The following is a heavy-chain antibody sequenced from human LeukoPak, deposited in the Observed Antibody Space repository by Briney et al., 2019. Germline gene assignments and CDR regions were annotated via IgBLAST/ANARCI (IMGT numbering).Heavy chain of an antibody. CDR3: ASMKTDIVVVPAAILFPYYYYYMDV. V-gene: IGHV4-39*01. J-gene: IGHJ6*03. CDR2: IYYSGST. D-gene: IGHD2-2*02. Sequence: PSETLSLTCTVSGGSISSSSYYWGWIRQPPGKGLEWIGSIYYSGSTYHNPSLKSRVTISVDTSKNQFSLKLSSVTAADTAVYYCASMKTDIVVVPAAILFPYYYYYMDVWGKGTTVTVSS. CDR1: GGSISSSSYY.